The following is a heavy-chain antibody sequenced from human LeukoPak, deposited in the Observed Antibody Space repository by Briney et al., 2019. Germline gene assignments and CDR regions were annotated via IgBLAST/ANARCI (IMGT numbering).Heavy chain of an antibody. D-gene: IGHD6-19*01. J-gene: IGHJ4*02. V-gene: IGHV3-7*05. CDR2: VKEDGSEK. Sequence: GGSLRPSCIASGFTFSSYWMSWVRQAPGGGLEWVANVKEDGSEKYYVDSVKGRFTISRDNAKISLYLQMNSLRAEDTAVYYCASQFWWAAVAGTTLDYWGQGTLVTVSS. CDR3: ASQFWWAAVAGTTLDY. CDR1: GFTFSSYW.